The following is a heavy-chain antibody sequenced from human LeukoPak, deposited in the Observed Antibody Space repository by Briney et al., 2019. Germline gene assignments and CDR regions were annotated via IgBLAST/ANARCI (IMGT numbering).Heavy chain of an antibody. D-gene: IGHD6-19*01. V-gene: IGHV3-23*01. Sequence: GGSLRLSCAASRFTFSSYSMNWVRQAPGKGLEWVSAISGSGGNTYYADSVKGRFTISRDNSKNTLYLQMNSLRAEDTAVYYCAKGHRIGSGWYNIFDYWGQGTLVTVSS. CDR3: AKGHRIGSGWYNIFDY. J-gene: IGHJ4*02. CDR2: ISGSGGNT. CDR1: RFTFSSYS.